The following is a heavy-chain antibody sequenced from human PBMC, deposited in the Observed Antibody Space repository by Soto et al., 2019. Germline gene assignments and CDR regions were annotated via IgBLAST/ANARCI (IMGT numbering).Heavy chain of an antibody. V-gene: IGHV1-69*01. CDR1: RGTFSSYA. CDR2: IIPIFGTA. D-gene: IGHD2-15*01. CDR3: ARVPRYCSGGSCSADYYYYGMDV. J-gene: IGHJ6*02. Sequence: QVQLVQSGAEVKKPGSSVKVSCKASRGTFSSYAISWVRQAPGQGLEWMGGIIPIFGTANYAQKFQGRVTITADESTSTAYMELSSLRSEDTAVYYCARVPRYCSGGSCSADYYYYGMDVWGQGTTVTVSS.